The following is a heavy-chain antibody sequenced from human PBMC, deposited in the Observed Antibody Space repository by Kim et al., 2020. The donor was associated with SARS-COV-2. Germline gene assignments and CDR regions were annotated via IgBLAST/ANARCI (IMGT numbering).Heavy chain of an antibody. J-gene: IGHJ4*02. Sequence: SETLSLTCTVSGGSISSYYWSWIRQPPGKGLEWIGYIYYSGSTNYNPSLKSRVTISVDTSKNQFSLRLSSVTAAGTAVYYCVRQCGSSSWWGGFDYWGQGTLVTVPS. CDR1: GGSISSYY. CDR2: IYYSGST. V-gene: IGHV4-59*08. CDR3: VRQCGSSSWWGGFDY. D-gene: IGHD6-13*01.